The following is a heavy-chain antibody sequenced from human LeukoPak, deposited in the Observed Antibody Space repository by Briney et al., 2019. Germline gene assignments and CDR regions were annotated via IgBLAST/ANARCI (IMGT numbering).Heavy chain of an antibody. CDR1: GYTYTSHY. CDR2: INPSGGST. CDR3: ARSLWAYCGGDCYAQFFDP. J-gene: IGHJ5*02. Sequence: ASVKVSCKASGYTYTSHYMHWVRQAPGQGLEWMGIINPSGGSTSYAQKFQGRVTMTTDTSTSTVYMELSSLRSEDTAVYYYARSLWAYCGGDCYAQFFDPWGQGTLVTVSS. V-gene: IGHV1-46*01. D-gene: IGHD2-21*02.